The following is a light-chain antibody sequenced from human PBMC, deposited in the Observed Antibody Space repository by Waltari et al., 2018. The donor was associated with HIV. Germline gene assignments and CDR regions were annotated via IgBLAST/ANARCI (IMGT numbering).Light chain of an antibody. CDR3: QSYDSSLRASV. V-gene: IGLV1-40*01. Sequence: QSALTQPPSVSGAPGQRVTISCTGNRSNIGAGYFVHWYQHLPGTAPKPLGYSHITRPSGVPDRFSGSKSGTSASLVITGLQAEDEADYYCQSYDSSLRASVFGGGTKLTVL. CDR1: RSNIGAGYF. J-gene: IGLJ2*01. CDR2: SHI.